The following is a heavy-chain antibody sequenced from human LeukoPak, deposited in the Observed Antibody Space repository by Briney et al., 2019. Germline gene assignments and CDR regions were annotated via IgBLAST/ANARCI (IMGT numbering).Heavy chain of an antibody. CDR1: RDTFTTHA. Sequence: SVKVSCKASRDTFTTHALSWVRQAPGQGLEWMGGIIPIFGTVNYAQKFQSRVTFTADESTSTAYMELRSLRSDDTAVYYCARETYYDILTGYYNPYYFDYWGQGTLVTVSS. V-gene: IGHV1-69*13. CDR3: ARETYYDILTGYYNPYYFDY. D-gene: IGHD3-9*01. J-gene: IGHJ4*02. CDR2: IIPIFGTV.